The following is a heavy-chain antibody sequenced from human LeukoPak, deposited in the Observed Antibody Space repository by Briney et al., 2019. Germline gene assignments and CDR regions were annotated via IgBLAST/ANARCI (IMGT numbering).Heavy chain of an antibody. J-gene: IGHJ4*02. CDR2: INPDGSST. CDR3: ARVWENGHGYGY. Sequence: TGGSLRLSCAASGFTFSGYWMHWVRQAPGKGLVWVSRINPDGSSTIYEDSVKGRFTISRDNAKNTLYLQMNSLRAEDTAVYYCARVWENGHGYGYWGQGTLVTVSS. V-gene: IGHV3-74*01. CDR1: GFTFSGYW. D-gene: IGHD3-22*01.